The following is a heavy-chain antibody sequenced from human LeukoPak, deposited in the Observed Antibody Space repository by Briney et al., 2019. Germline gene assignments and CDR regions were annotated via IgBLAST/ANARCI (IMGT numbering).Heavy chain of an antibody. J-gene: IGHJ4*02. CDR3: ARDHNEYDFWSDAYLGYFDF. Sequence: SETLSLTCSVSGGSISSYWGWIRQPAGKGLEWLGRIFTDGTTNYNPSLKSRISMSVDLSANQFSLRLTSATAADTAVYYCARDHNEYDFWSDAYLGYFDFWGQGARVAVSS. CDR1: GGSISSY. D-gene: IGHD3-3*01. V-gene: IGHV4-4*07. CDR2: IFTDGTT.